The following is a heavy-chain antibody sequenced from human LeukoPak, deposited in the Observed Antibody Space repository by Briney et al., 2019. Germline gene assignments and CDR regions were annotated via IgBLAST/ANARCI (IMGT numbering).Heavy chain of an antibody. CDR2: MNPNSGNT. D-gene: IGHD4-11*01. CDR3: ARAVSNYNPMDV. Sequence: RASVKVSCKPSGYTFTSYDINWVPQATEQGLEWMGWMNPNSGNTGYAQKFQGRVTMTRNTSITTAYMELSSLRSEDTAVYYCARAVSNYNPMDVWGKGTTVTVSS. CDR1: GYTFTSYD. V-gene: IGHV1-8*01. J-gene: IGHJ6*04.